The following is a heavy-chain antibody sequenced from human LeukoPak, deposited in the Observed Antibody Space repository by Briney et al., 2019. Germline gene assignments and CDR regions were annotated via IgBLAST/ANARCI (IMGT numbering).Heavy chain of an antibody. CDR2: ISISSNYI. V-gene: IGHV3-21*04. CDR1: GFTFSSYS. D-gene: IGHD2-15*01. J-gene: IGHJ4*02. CDR3: AGYCNGGDCSSVDY. Sequence: GGSLRLSCAASGFTFSSYSLNWVRQAPGKGLECVSSISISSNYIYYADSVKGRFTISRDNAKNSLFLQMNSLRAEDTAVYYCAGYCNGGDCSSVDYWGQGTLVTVS.